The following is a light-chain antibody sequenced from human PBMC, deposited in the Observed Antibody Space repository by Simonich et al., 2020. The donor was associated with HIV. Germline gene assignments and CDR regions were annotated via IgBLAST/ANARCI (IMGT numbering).Light chain of an antibody. CDR3: CSYAGSYIFVV. Sequence: QSALTQPRSVSGSPGQSVTISCTGTSSDVGGYNHVSWYQQHPGKAPKLMIYDVTKRPSGVPDRFSGSKSGNTASLTISGPQAEDEAEYYCCSYAGSYIFVVFGGGTKLTVL. CDR1: SSDVGGYNH. J-gene: IGLJ2*01. CDR2: DVT. V-gene: IGLV2-11*01.